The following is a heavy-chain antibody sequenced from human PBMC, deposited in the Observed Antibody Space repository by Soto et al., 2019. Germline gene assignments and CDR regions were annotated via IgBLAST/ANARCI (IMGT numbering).Heavy chain of an antibody. CDR2: ISSSSSTI. CDR1: GFTFSSYS. D-gene: IGHD3-16*02. V-gene: IGHV3-48*02. CDR3: ARAPWGSYRYYFDY. Sequence: GGSLRLSCAASGFTFSSYSMNWVRQAPGKGLEWVSYISSSSSTIYYADSVKGRFTISRDNAKNSLYLQMNSLRDEDTAVYYCARAPWGSYRYYFDYWGQGTLVTVSS. J-gene: IGHJ4*02.